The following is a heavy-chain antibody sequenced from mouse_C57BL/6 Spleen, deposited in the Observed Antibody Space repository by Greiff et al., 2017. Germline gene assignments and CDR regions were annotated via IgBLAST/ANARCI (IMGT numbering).Heavy chain of an antibody. CDR2: IYPGDGDT. D-gene: IGHD1-1*01. Sequence: VQLQQSGPELVKPGASVKISCKASGYAFSSSWMNWVKQRPGKGLEWIGRIYPGDGDTNYNGKFKGKATLTADTSSSTAYMQLSSLTSEDSAVYFCARGANYYGRRGTLMDYWGQGTSVTVSS. CDR3: ARGANYYGRRGTLMDY. CDR1: GYAFSSSW. V-gene: IGHV1-82*01. J-gene: IGHJ4*01.